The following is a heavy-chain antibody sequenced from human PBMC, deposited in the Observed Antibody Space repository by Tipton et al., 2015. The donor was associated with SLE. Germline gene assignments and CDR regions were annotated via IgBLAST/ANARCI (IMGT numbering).Heavy chain of an antibody. CDR1: GFTFSSYW. V-gene: IGHV3-7*01. CDR3: GGSSSGYYGMDV. Sequence: SLRLSCAASGFTFSSYWMSWVRQAPGKGLEWVANIKQDGSEKYYVDSVKGRFTISRDNAKNSLYLQMNSLRAEDTAVYYCGGSSSGYYGMDVWGQGTTVTVSS. J-gene: IGHJ6*02. CDR2: IKQDGSEK. D-gene: IGHD6-6*01.